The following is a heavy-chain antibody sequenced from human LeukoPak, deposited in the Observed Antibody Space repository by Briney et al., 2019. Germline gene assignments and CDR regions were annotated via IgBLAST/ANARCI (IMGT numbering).Heavy chain of an antibody. CDR1: GFTFSSYA. CDR3: AKSHITRYPLQYYFDL. J-gene: IGHJ4*02. D-gene: IGHD2-21*01. V-gene: IGHV3-23*01. CDR2: ISVTGDIT. Sequence: GGALRLSRAASGFTFSSYAISWLRQTPQKGLEWVSGISVTGDITYYADSVKGRFTIARDNSRTTLYLQSNSLRADDTAVYYCAKSHITRYPLQYYFDLWGQGAQVIVSS.